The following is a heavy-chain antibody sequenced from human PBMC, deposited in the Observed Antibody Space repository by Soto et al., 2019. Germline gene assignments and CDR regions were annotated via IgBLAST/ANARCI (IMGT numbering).Heavy chain of an antibody. CDR3: ARLEGLATISYYFDY. Sequence: SETLSLTCTVSGGSVSSSNYYWGWIRQSPGKGLEWIGSIYYSGSTYYNPSLESRVTISVDKSKNQFSLKVISVTAADTAVYYCARLEGLATISYYFDYWGQGALVTVSS. D-gene: IGHD3-9*01. CDR1: GGSVSSSNYY. CDR2: IYYSGST. J-gene: IGHJ4*02. V-gene: IGHV4-39*01.